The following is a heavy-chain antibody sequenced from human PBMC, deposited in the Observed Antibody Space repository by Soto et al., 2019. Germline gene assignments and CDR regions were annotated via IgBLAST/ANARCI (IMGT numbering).Heavy chain of an antibody. V-gene: IGHV4-59*01. Sequence: SETLSLTCTVSGGSISSYYWSWIWQPPGKGLEWIGYIYYSGSTSYNPSLKSRATIAVDTSKNQFSLKLSSVTAADTAVYYCATLACSSTIHGMDVWGHGTTDTVSS. D-gene: IGHD2-2*01. CDR2: IYYSGST. J-gene: IGHJ6*02. CDR3: ATLACSSTIHGMDV. CDR1: GGSISSYY.